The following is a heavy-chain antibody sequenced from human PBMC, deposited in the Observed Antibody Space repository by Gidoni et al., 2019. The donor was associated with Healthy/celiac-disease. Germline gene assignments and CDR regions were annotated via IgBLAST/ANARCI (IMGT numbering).Heavy chain of an antibody. Sequence: QVQLVQSGAEVKKPGASVKVSFKASGYPFTSYAMHWVRQAPGQRPEWMGWKNARNGNTKYSQKFQGRVTITRDTSASTAYMELSSLRSEDTAVYYCARSPLYCSSTSCYPDYWGQGTLVTVSS. CDR3: ARSPLYCSSTSCYPDY. V-gene: IGHV1-3*01. J-gene: IGHJ4*02. CDR2: KNARNGNT. D-gene: IGHD2-2*01. CDR1: GYPFTSYA.